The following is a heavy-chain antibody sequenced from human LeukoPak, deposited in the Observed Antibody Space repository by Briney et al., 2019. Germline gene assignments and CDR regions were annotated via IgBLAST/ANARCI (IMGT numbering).Heavy chain of an antibody. V-gene: IGHV3-9*03. CDR2: ISWNSGSL. Sequence: PGGSLRLSCVASGFTFDDYAMRWVRQGPGKGLEWVSSISWNSGSLGYADSVKGRFTISRDNAKNSLYLQMNSLRAEDMALYYCAKDYCSSTSCYFDYWGQGTLVTVSS. D-gene: IGHD2-2*01. J-gene: IGHJ4*02. CDR3: AKDYCSSTSCYFDY. CDR1: GFTFDDYA.